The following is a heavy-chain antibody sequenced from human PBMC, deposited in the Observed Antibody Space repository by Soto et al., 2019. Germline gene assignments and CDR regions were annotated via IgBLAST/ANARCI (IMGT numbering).Heavy chain of an antibody. V-gene: IGHV1-3*01. CDR1: GYTFTSYA. CDR3: ARGPTSSSWYPNGFDY. Sequence: ASVKVSCKASGYTFTSYAMHWVRQAPGQRLEWMGWINAGNGNTKYSQKFQGRVTITRDTSTSTAYMELRSLRSEDTAVYYCARGPTSSSWYPNGFDYWGQGTLVTVSS. D-gene: IGHD6-13*01. CDR2: INAGNGNT. J-gene: IGHJ4*02.